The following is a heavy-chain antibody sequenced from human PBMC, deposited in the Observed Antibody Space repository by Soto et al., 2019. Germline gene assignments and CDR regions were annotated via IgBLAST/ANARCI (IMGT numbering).Heavy chain of an antibody. D-gene: IGHD3-22*01. J-gene: IGHJ1*01. V-gene: IGHV1-69*13. CDR3: ARGHHYYDSSGYAAEYFQH. Sequence: SVKVSCKASGGTFSSYAISWVRQAPGQGLEWMGGIIPIFGTANYAQKFQGRVTITADESTSTAYMELRSLRSDDTAVYYCARGHHYYDSSGYAAEYFQHWGQGTLVTVSS. CDR1: GGTFSSYA. CDR2: IIPIFGTA.